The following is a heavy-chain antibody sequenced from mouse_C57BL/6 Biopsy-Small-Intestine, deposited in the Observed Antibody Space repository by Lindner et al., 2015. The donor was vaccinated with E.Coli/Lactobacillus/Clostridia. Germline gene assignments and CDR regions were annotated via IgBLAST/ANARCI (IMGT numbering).Heavy chain of an antibody. CDR1: GYTFTSYG. CDR3: ARGWDGYAMDY. V-gene: IGHV1-81*01. Sequence: VQLQESGAELARPGASVKLSCKASGYTFTSYGISWVKQRTGQGLEWIGEIYPRSGYTNYNEKFKGKATLTADKSSSTAYMQFSSLTSEDSAIYYCARGWDGYAMDYWGQGTSVTVSS. D-gene: IGHD4-1*01. CDR2: IYPRSGYT. J-gene: IGHJ4*01.